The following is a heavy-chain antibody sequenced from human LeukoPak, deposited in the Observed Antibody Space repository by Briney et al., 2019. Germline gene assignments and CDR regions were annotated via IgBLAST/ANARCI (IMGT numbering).Heavy chain of an antibody. J-gene: IGHJ4*02. D-gene: IGHD1-26*01. CDR3: VRDNRSYNFDY. CDR2: IKSDGSST. CDR1: GFTFSRYW. Sequence: GGSLRLSCAASGFTFSRYWMHWVRQAPGKGLVWVSCIKSDGSSTSIADSAKGRFTISRDNAKNTVYLQMNSLRAEDTAVYYCVRDNRSYNFDYWGQGTLITVSS. V-gene: IGHV3-74*01.